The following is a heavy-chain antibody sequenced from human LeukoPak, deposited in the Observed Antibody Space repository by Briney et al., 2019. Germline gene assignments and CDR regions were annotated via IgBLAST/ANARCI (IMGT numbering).Heavy chain of an antibody. CDR2: IIPIFGTA. D-gene: IGHD3-9*01. CDR1: GGTFSSYA. CDR3: ARALLRYFDWLLYPYYYYDMDV. Sequence: SVKVSCKASGGTFSSYAISWVRQAPGQGLEWMGGIIPIFGTANYAQKFQGRVTITADKSTSTAYMELSSLRSEDTAVYYCARALLRYFDWLLYPYYYYDMDVWGKGTTVTVSS. V-gene: IGHV1-69*06. J-gene: IGHJ6*04.